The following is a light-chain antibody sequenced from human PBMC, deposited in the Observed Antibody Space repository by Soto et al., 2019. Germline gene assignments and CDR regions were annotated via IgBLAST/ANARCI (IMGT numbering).Light chain of an antibody. CDR1: ESVASNY. J-gene: IGKJ2*01. CDR3: QHYVSSRYMFS. Sequence: EIVLTQSPGTLSLSPGERGSLSCRASESVASNYLAWYQHKAGQAPRLLIYGASSRAPGIPDRFSGRGSGTDFTLTMSRQEPEDFAVYYGQHYVSSRYMFSLGLGIKLEVK. V-gene: IGKV3-20*01. CDR2: GAS.